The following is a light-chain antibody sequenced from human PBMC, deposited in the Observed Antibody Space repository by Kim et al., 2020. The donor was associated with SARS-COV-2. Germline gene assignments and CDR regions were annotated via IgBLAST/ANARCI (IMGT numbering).Light chain of an antibody. CDR2: RER. J-gene: IGLJ1*01. V-gene: IGLV3-9*01. Sequence: TGGGNNRGRINLVRSHQRPAKAPVLFIYRERSRPSGIPERFSGSNSGNTATLIISRAQAGDEADYYCQVWDTNTGVFGTGTKVTVL. CDR3: QVWDTNTGV. CDR1: NRGRIN.